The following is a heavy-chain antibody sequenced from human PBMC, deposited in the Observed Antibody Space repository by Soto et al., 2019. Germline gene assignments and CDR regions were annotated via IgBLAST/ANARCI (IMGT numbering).Heavy chain of an antibody. V-gene: IGHV3-74*01. CDR1: GFTFSRYW. Sequence: GGPLRLSXATSGFTFSRYWIHWVRQAPGEGLVWVSRISGDGVHTDYAESVKGPFTVSRDIAKSTGYLQMNNLRAEDTAIYYCARLGFVGEGDFWGQGILVTVSS. J-gene: IGHJ4*02. CDR3: ARLGFVGEGDF. CDR2: ISGDGVHT. D-gene: IGHD3-16*01.